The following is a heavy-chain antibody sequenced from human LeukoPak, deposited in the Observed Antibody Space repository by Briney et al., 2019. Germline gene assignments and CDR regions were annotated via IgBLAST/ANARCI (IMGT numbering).Heavy chain of an antibody. J-gene: IGHJ4*02. CDR3: ASHKYYESSGYPYYFDN. CDR2: IYSGGTT. V-gene: IGHV3-53*01. Sequence: GGSLRLSCAASGFIVRSNYMSWVRQAPGKGLEWVSVIYSGGTTYYADSVKGRFTISRDNSKNTLYLQMNSLRAEDTAVYYCASHKYYESSGYPYYFDNWGQGTLVTVSS. CDR1: GFIVRSNY. D-gene: IGHD3-22*01.